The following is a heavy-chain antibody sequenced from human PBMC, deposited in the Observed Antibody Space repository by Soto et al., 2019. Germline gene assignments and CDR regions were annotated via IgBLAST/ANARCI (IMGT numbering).Heavy chain of an antibody. Sequence: GGSLRLSCAASGFTFSSYGMHWVRQAPGKGLEWVAVISYDGSNKYYADSVKGRFTISRDNSKNTLYLQMNSLRAEDTAVYYCAKPLNYYDSSGYPDYWGQGTLVTVS. D-gene: IGHD3-22*01. V-gene: IGHV3-30*18. CDR2: ISYDGSNK. CDR1: GFTFSSYG. CDR3: AKPLNYYDSSGYPDY. J-gene: IGHJ4*02.